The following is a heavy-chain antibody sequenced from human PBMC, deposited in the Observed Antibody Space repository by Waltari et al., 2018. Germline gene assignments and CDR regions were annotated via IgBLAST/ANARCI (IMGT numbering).Heavy chain of an antibody. D-gene: IGHD2-8*01. CDR1: GGSISSSSYY. J-gene: IGHJ2*01. CDR2: IYYSGMT. Sequence: QLQLQESGPGLVKPSETLSLTCTVSGGSISSSSYYWGWIRQPPGKGLEWIGSIYYSGMTYYNPALKSRVTISVDTSKNQFSLKLSSVTAADTAVYYCARHPAMTIMLWYFDLWGRGTLVTVSS. V-gene: IGHV4-39*01. CDR3: ARHPAMTIMLWYFDL.